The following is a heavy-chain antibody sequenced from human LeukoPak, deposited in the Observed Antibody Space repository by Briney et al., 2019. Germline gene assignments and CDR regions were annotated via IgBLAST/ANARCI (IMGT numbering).Heavy chain of an antibody. V-gene: IGHV3-21*01. CDR1: GFTFSFHS. CDR3: AKVCCSGDNY. Sequence: GGSLRLSCAASGFTFSFHSMNWVRQAPGEGLEWVSSITSSSFVHYSDSVKGRFSISRDNAKNSLYLQMDSLRAEDTAVYYCAKVCCSGDNYWGQGTLVTVSS. J-gene: IGHJ4*02. CDR2: ITSSSFV. D-gene: IGHD2-15*01.